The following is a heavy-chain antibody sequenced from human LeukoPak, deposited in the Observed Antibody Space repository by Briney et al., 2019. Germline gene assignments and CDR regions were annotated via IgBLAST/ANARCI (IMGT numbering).Heavy chain of an antibody. D-gene: IGHD3-22*01. Sequence: GGSLRLSCAASRFTVSSNYMSWVRQAPGKGLEWVSVIYSGGSTYYTDSVKGRFTISRDNSKNTLYLQMNSLRAEDTAVYYCARRAGDYSHPYDYWGQGILVTVSS. V-gene: IGHV3-53*01. CDR2: IYSGGST. J-gene: IGHJ4*02. CDR3: ARRAGDYSHPYDY. CDR1: RFTVSSNY.